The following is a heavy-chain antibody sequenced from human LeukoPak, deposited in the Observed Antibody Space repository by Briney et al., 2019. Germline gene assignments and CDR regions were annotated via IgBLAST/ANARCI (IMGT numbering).Heavy chain of an antibody. J-gene: IGHJ3*02. CDR1: GFTFSSYA. Sequence: GRSLRLSCAASGFTFSSYAMHWVRQAPGKGLEWVAVISYDGSNKYYADSVKGRFTISRDNSKNTLYLQMNSLRAEDTAVYYCAREPVWDPADAFDIWGQGTMVTVSS. CDR3: AREPVWDPADAFDI. CDR2: ISYDGSNK. V-gene: IGHV3-30-3*01. D-gene: IGHD3-16*01.